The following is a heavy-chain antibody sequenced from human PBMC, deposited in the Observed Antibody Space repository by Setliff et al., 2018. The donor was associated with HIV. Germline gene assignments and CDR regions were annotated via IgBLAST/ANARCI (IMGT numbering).Heavy chain of an antibody. D-gene: IGHD1-1*01. CDR3: ARQLSNSFDY. CDR2: ISPDNANT. J-gene: IGHJ4*01. Sequence: ASVKVSCKSSGYTFTDYFMHWVRQAPGQGLEWMGWISPDNANTRISQRFRGSVTMTRDRSINTVYMEFSGLTSDETAVYYCARQLSNSFDYWGHGTLVTVSS. V-gene: IGHV1-2*02. CDR1: GYTFTDYF.